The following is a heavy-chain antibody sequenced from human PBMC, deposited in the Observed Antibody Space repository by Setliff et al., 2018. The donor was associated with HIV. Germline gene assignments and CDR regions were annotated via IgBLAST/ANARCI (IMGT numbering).Heavy chain of an antibody. D-gene: IGHD6-13*01. V-gene: IGHV1-2*06. J-gene: IGHJ4*02. CDR2: INPNSGDT. CDR1: GYTFTAYS. Sequence: ASVKVSCKASGYTFTAYSMHWVRQAPGQGLEWMGRINPNSGDTNYAQKFRGRVTMTRDTSISSAYMELSRLTSDDTAVYFCAKAIPVAAAGPSDYWGQGALVTVSS. CDR3: AKAIPVAAAGPSDY.